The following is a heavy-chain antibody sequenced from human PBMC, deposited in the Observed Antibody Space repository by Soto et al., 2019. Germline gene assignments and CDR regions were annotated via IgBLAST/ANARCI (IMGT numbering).Heavy chain of an antibody. D-gene: IGHD4-4*01. Sequence: DVQLVESGGGLIQPGGSLRLPCAVSGLTVSGKKYVAWFRQAPGKGLEWVSGFYDLDGTYYADSLKGRFTTSGDSSRTIVYLQMNDLRPEDTAVYYCATWHLQEHAYDVWGQGTTVTVSS. CDR2: FYDLDGT. V-gene: IGHV3-53*01. J-gene: IGHJ3*01. CDR1: GLTVSGKKY. CDR3: ATWHLQEHAYDV.